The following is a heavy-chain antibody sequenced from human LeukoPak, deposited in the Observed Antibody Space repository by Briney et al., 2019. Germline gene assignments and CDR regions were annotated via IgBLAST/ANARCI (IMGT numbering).Heavy chain of an antibody. J-gene: IGHJ4*02. V-gene: IGHV4-30-4*08. D-gene: IGHD2-2*01. Sequence: SQTLSLTCTVSGGSISSGDYYWSWIRQPPGKGLEWIGYIYYSGSTYYNPFLKSRVTISVDTSKNQFSLKLSSVTAADTAVYYCARGYCSSTSCYGDYYFDYWGQGTLVTVSS. CDR2: IYYSGST. CDR3: ARGYCSSTSCYGDYYFDY. CDR1: GGSISSGDYY.